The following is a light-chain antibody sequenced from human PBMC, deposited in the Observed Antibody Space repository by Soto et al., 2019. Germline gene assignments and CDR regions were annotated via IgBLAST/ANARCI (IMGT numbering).Light chain of an antibody. CDR1: QGVNTY. V-gene: IGKV3-15*01. J-gene: IGKJ4*01. CDR2: GPS. CDR3: PQYYDWPLT. Sequence: EIVMTQSPATLSVSPGERATLFCRASQGVNTYLAWYQQKPGQAPRLLIYGPSTRATGIPARFSGSGSGTEFTLTISSPQSEDFAVYYCPQYYDWPLTFGGGTKVEVK.